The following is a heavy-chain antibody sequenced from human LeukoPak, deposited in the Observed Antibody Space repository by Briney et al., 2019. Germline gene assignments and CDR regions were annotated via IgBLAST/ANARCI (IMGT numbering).Heavy chain of an antibody. CDR2: IWYDGSNK. D-gene: IGHD3-22*01. CDR1: GFTFSSYG. J-gene: IGHJ5*02. Sequence: GGSLRLSCAASGFTFSSYGMHWVRQAPGKGLEWVAVIWYDGSNKYYADSVKGRFTISRDNSKNTLYLQMNSLRAEDTAVYYCARDYYDSSGYSYNWFDPWGQGTLATVSS. CDR3: ARDYYDSSGYSYNWFDP. V-gene: IGHV3-33*01.